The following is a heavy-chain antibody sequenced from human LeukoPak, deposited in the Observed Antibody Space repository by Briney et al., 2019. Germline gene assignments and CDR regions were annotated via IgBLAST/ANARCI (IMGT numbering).Heavy chain of an antibody. J-gene: IGHJ3*02. Sequence: PSQTLSLTCTVSGDSISSGDYYWSWIRQPPGKGLEWIGNIYYSGSTYYNPSLRSRVTISIDTSKNQFSLQLNSVTPEDTAVYYCARGTLPGGITRPEVRCCDAFDIWGQGTMVTVSS. CDR2: IYYSGST. CDR3: ARGTLPGGITRPEVRCCDAFDI. CDR1: GDSISSGDYY. D-gene: IGHD3-16*01. V-gene: IGHV4-30-4*01.